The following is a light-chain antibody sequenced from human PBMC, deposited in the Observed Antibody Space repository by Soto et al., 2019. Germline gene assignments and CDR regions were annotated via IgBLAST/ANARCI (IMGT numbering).Light chain of an antibody. CDR3: SSYAGXXXFVX. J-gene: IGLJ2*01. CDR2: EVT. CDR1: SSDVGTYNY. V-gene: IGLV2-8*01. Sequence: QSALTQPPSASGSLGQSVTISCTGSSSDVGTYNYVSWYQQYXXXAPKLMIYEVTKRPSGVPDRFSGSKSGNTASLTVSGXXXDDEADYYCSSYAGXXXFVXFGGGTKLTVL.